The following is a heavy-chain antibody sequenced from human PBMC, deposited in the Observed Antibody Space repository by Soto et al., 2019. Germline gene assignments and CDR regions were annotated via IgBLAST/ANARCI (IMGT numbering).Heavy chain of an antibody. J-gene: IGHJ3*02. CDR3: AKGGNFLFDAFDI. CDR1: GFTFSSYA. CDR2: ISGSGGST. Sequence: GGSLRLSCAASGFTFSSYAMSWGRQAPGKGLEWVSAISGSGGSTYYADSVKGRFTISRDNSKNTLYLQMNSLRAEDTAVYYCAKGGNFLFDAFDIWGQGTMVTVSS. D-gene: IGHD2-21*02. V-gene: IGHV3-23*01.